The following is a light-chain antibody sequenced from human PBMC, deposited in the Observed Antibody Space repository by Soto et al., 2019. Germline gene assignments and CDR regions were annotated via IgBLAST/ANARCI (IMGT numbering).Light chain of an antibody. V-gene: IGLV2-14*01. J-gene: IGLJ3*02. CDR1: SSDVGGYNS. CDR3: SSYSSTRTRV. Sequence: QSALTQPASVSGSPGQSITISCTGTSSDVGGYNSVSWYQQYPGTAPKLMIYDVSYRPSGISTRFSRSKSGDTASLTISGLQADDEADYFCSSYSSTRTRVYGGGTKVTVL. CDR2: DVS.